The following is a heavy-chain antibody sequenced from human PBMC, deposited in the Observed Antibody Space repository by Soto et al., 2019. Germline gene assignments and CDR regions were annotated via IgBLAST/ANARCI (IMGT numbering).Heavy chain of an antibody. CDR3: ARGACGAYYLDS. V-gene: IGHV3-74*01. CDR2: IKGDVITT. D-gene: IGHD2-21*01. J-gene: IGHJ4*02. CDR1: GFTFSNYW. Sequence: EVQLVESGGGLVQPGGSLRLSCVASGFTFSNYWIHWVRQTPGEGLVWVSRIKGDVITTNYADSVKGRFTISRDNAKNTVFLQMTSLRAEDTAVYYCARGACGAYYLDSWGQGTLVIVS.